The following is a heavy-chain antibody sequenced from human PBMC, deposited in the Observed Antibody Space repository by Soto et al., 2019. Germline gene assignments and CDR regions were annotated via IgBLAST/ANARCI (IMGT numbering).Heavy chain of an antibody. CDR2: ISSSSSTI. CDR3: ARAKNSYWYFDL. Sequence: EVQLVESGGGLVQPGGSLRLSCAASGFTFSSYSMNWVRQAPGKGLEWVSYISSSSSTIYYADSVKGRFTISRDNAKISLYLQMNSLRAEDTAVYYCARAKNSYWYFDLWGRGTLVTVSS. V-gene: IGHV3-48*01. J-gene: IGHJ2*01. D-gene: IGHD1-7*01. CDR1: GFTFSSYS.